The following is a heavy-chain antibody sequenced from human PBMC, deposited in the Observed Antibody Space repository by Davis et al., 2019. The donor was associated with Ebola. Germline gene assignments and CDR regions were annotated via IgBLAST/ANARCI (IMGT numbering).Heavy chain of an antibody. CDR2: INPNSGGT. V-gene: IGHV1-2*06. Sequence: AASVKVSCKASGYTFTGYYIHWVRQAPGQGLEWMGRINPNSGGTNYAQKFQGRVTMTRDTSISTAYMELSRLRSDDTAVYYCALPSGSYCSGGSCYSRPDDYWGQGTLVTVSS. D-gene: IGHD2-15*01. CDR3: ALPSGSYCSGGSCYSRPDDY. J-gene: IGHJ4*02. CDR1: GYTFTGYY.